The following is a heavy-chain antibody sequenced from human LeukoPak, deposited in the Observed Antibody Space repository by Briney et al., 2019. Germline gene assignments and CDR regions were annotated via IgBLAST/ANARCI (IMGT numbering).Heavy chain of an antibody. J-gene: IGHJ4*02. Sequence: PGGSLRLSCAASGFTVSSSYMSWVRQAPGKGLEWVSVIYSGGSTYYADSVKGRFTIARDNSKNTLYLQMNSLRAEDTAVYYCSYMVRGVTNRPIYWGQGTLVTVSS. V-gene: IGHV3-53*01. CDR2: IYSGGST. CDR1: GFTVSSSY. CDR3: SYMVRGVTNRPIY. D-gene: IGHD3-10*01.